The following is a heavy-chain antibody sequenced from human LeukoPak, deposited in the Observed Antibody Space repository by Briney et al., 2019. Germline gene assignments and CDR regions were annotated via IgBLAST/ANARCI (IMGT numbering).Heavy chain of an antibody. CDR3: AKDRGGTNFDY. CDR2: IWYDGSNK. Sequence: PGGSLRLSCAASGFTFSNYGMHWVRQAPGKGLEWVAFIWYDGSNKYYADSVKGRFTISRDNSKNTLSLQMNSLRAEDTAVFYCAKDRGGTNFDYWGQGTRATVSS. CDR1: GFTFSNYG. V-gene: IGHV3-30*02. J-gene: IGHJ4*02. D-gene: IGHD1-1*01.